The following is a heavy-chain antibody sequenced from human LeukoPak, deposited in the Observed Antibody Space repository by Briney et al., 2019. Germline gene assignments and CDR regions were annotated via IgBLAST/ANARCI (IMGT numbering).Heavy chain of an antibody. CDR3: ARVNYSDSSGRPFDS. J-gene: IGHJ4*02. V-gene: IGHV4-61*02. CDR2: IYTSGST. D-gene: IGHD3-22*01. Sequence: PSETLSLTCTVSGCSISSGSYYWTWIRQPAGKGLEWIGRIYTSGSTNYNPSLKSRVTIPMDTSKNQFSLILSSVTAADTAVYYCARVNYSDSSGRPFDSWGQGTLVTVSS. CDR1: GCSISSGSYY.